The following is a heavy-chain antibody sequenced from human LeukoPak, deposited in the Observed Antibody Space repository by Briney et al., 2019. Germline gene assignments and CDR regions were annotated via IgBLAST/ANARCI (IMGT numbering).Heavy chain of an antibody. CDR2: ISYDGSNK. CDR1: GFTFNSSA. CDR3: ARDLNYYGSGSTTGAFDI. V-gene: IGHV3-30*19. J-gene: IGHJ3*02. Sequence: GGSLRLSCAASGFTFNSSALYWVREAPGKGLERVAVISYDGSNKYYADSMKGRFTISRDNSKNTLYVQMNSLRAEDTAAYYCARDLNYYGSGSTTGAFDIWGQGTMVTVSS. D-gene: IGHD3-10*01.